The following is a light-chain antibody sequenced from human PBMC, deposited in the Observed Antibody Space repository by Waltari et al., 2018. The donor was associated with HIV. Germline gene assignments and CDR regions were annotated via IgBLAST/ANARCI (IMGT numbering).Light chain of an antibody. Sequence: VAPGQTATLPCGNIGRNSVPWYRQKPGRAPLLVVLDDVDRSSGIPARFSGARSGERDTLTIRGVEAGDEADYYCQVWDRSYKEAVFGGGT. CDR1: NIGRNS. V-gene: IGLV3-21*02. CDR2: DDV. CDR3: QVWDRSYKEAV. J-gene: IGLJ2*01.